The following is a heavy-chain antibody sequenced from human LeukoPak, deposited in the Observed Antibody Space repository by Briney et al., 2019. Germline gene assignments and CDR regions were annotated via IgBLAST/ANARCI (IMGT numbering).Heavy chain of an antibody. Sequence: QPGGSLRLSCVASEFSFSNYWMHWVRQAPGKGLVWVSWITGDGSSTRYADSVKGRFTISRDNAKNTLYLQVNSPRAEDTAVYYCARSHWPYHFDYWGQGALVTVSS. V-gene: IGHV3-74*01. J-gene: IGHJ4*02. D-gene: IGHD1-1*01. CDR3: ARSHWPYHFDY. CDR1: EFSFSNYW. CDR2: ITGDGSST.